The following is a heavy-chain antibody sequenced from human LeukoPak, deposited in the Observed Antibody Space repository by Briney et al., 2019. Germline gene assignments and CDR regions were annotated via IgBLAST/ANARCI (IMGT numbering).Heavy chain of an antibody. CDR2: ISYDGSNK. Sequence: PGGSLRLSCAASGFTFSSYGMHWVRQAPGKGLEWVAVISYDGSNKYYADSVKGRFTISRDNSKNTLYLQMNSLRAEDTAVYYCAKDRDIVVVPAAKFSGIAATQLNYWGQGTLVTVSS. CDR1: GFTFSSYG. CDR3: AKDRDIVVVPAAKFSGIAATQLNY. V-gene: IGHV3-30*18. J-gene: IGHJ4*02. D-gene: IGHD2-2*01.